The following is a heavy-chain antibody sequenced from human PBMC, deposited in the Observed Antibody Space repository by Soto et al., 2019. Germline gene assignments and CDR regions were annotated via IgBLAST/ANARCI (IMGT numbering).Heavy chain of an antibody. D-gene: IGHD3-10*01. Sequence: QVQLVQSGAEVKRPGSSVKVSCKASGDTFSFYSINWVRQAPGLGLEWMGRVNPILSMSNYAQRFQGRVTMTADKSTSTGYMELSGLRAEDTAMYFCATSSGSGYRAFDYRGQGALVTVSS. CDR2: VNPILSMS. V-gene: IGHV1-69*04. CDR3: ATSSGSGYRAFDY. CDR1: GDTFSFYS. J-gene: IGHJ4*02.